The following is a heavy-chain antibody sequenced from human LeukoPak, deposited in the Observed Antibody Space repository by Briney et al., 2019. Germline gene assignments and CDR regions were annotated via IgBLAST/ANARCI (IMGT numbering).Heavy chain of an antibody. CDR1: GYSFTNYW. D-gene: IGHD4-17*01. CDR2: IYPGDSET. CDR3: ARFRGSYGDYRNFDY. J-gene: IGHJ4*02. V-gene: IGHV5-51*01. Sequence: GESLKISCKASGYSFTNYWIGWVRQMPGKGLECLGIIYPGDSETRYSPSFRGQVTFSADKSIDTAYLQWGSLKASDTAIYYCARFRGSYGDYRNFDYWGREPWSPSPQ.